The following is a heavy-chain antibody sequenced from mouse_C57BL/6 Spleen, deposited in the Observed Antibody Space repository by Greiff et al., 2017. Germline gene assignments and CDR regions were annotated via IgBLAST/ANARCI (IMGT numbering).Heavy chain of an antibody. Sequence: EVNVVESGGDLVKPGGSLKLSCAASGFTFSSYGMSWVRQTPDKRLEWVATISSGGSYTYYPDSVKGRFTISRDNAKNTLYLQMSSLKSEDTAMYYCARSYESSMDYWGQGPSVTVSS. D-gene: IGHD2-12*01. CDR3: ARSYESSMDY. CDR1: GFTFSSYG. V-gene: IGHV5-6*01. J-gene: IGHJ4*01. CDR2: ISSGGSYT.